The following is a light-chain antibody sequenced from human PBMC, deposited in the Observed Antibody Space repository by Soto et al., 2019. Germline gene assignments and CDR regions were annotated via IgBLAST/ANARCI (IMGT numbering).Light chain of an antibody. V-gene: IGKV3-11*01. CDR1: QSVSNNY. CDR3: QQRSNWPPIT. J-gene: IGKJ5*01. CDR2: DAS. Sequence: EIVLTQSPGTLSLSPGERATLSCRASQSVSNNYLAWYQQKPGQAPRLLIYDASNRATGIPARFSGSGSGTDFTLTISSLEPEDFAVYYCQQRSNWPPITVGQGTRREIK.